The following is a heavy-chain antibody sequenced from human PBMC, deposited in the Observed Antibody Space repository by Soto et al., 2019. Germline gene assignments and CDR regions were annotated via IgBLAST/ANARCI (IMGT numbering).Heavy chain of an antibody. CDR1: GFTFSSYS. J-gene: IGHJ6*02. V-gene: IGHV3-21*01. CDR2: ISSSSSYI. Sequence: EVQLVESGGGLVKPGGSLRLSCAASGFTFSSYSMNWVRQAPGKGLEWVSSISSSSSYIYYADSVKGRFTISRDNAKNSLYLQMNSLRAEDTAVHYCARVTSHYDILTGYYYYYYGMDVWGQGTTVTVSS. D-gene: IGHD3-9*01. CDR3: ARVTSHYDILTGYYYYYYGMDV.